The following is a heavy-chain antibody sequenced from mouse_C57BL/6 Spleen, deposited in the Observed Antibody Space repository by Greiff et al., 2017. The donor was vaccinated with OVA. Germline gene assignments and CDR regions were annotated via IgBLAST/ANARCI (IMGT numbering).Heavy chain of an antibody. Sequence: QVHVKQPGAELVKPGASVKVSCKASGYTFTSYWMHWVKQRPGQGLEWIGRIHPSDSDTNYNEKFKGKATLTVDKSSSTAYMQLSSLTSEASAVYYCGIEGAWFAYWGQGTLVTVSA. CDR1: GYTFTSYW. CDR3: GIEGAWFAY. CDR2: IHPSDSDT. V-gene: IGHV1-74*01. J-gene: IGHJ3*01.